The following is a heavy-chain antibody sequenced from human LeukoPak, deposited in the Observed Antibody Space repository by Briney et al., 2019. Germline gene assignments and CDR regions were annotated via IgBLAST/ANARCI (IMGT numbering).Heavy chain of an antibody. CDR1: GFTFSSYA. CDR2: VSGSGVST. V-gene: IGHV3-23*01. J-gene: IGHJ4*02. D-gene: IGHD6-19*01. Sequence: GGSLRLSCAASGFTFSSYAMSLVRQAPGKGLEWVSAVSGSGVSTYYADSVKGRFTISRDNSKNTLYLQMYSLRAEDTAVYYCAKVGSGWYYFDYWGQGTLATVSS. CDR3: AKVGSGWYYFDY.